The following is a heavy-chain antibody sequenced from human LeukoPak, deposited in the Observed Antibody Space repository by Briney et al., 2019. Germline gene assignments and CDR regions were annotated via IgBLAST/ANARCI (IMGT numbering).Heavy chain of an antibody. CDR3: ARAPEYSSSWYYY. J-gene: IGHJ4*02. CDR2: INPNSGGT. CDR1: GYTFTGYY. Sequence: ASVKVSCKASGYTFTGYYMHWVRQAPGQGLEWMGWINPNSGGTNYAQKFQGRVTMTTDTSTSTAYMELRSLRSDDTAVYYCARAPEYSSSWYYYWGQGTLVTVSS. D-gene: IGHD6-13*01. V-gene: IGHV1-2*02.